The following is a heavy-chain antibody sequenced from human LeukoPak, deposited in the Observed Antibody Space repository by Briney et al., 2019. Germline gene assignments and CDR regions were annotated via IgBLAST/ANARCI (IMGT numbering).Heavy chain of an antibody. D-gene: IGHD4-17*01. J-gene: IGHJ4*02. CDR2: INYSGST. CDR3: ARSPPAYGDYGSSDY. CDR1: GGSISSGGYY. V-gene: IGHV4-31*03. Sequence: PSETLSLTCTVSGGSISSGGYYWSWIRQHPGKGLEWIGYINYSGSTYYNPSLKSRVTISVDTSKNQFSLKLSSVTAADTAVYYCARSPPAYGDYGSSDYWGQGTLVTVSS.